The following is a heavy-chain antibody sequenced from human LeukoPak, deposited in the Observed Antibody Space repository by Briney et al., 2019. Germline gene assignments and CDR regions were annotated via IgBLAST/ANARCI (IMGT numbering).Heavy chain of an antibody. CDR2: IYYGGST. CDR3: ARQPTAQYGMDV. J-gene: IGHJ6*02. CDR1: GVSISSYY. V-gene: IGHV4-59*08. Sequence: SETLSLTCTGSGVSISSYYWSWIRQAPGKGLEWIGYIYYGGSTNYNPSLKSRVTISVDTSKDQFSLKLSAVTAADTAVYYCARQPTAQYGMDVWGQGTTVTVSS.